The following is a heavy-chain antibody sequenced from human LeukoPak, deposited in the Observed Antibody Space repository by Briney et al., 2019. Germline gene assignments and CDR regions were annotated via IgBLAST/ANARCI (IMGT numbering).Heavy chain of an antibody. CDR3: ARQGLVIGYGFDY. CDR2: IYSGGST. V-gene: IGHV3-53*04. J-gene: IGHJ4*02. CDR1: GFTVSSNY. D-gene: IGHD3-22*01. Sequence: GGSLRLSCAASGFTVSSNYMSWVRQAPGKGLEWVSVIYSGGSTYYADSVKGRFTIPRHNSKNTLYLQMNSLRAEDTAVYYCARQGLVIGYGFDYWGQGTLVTVSS.